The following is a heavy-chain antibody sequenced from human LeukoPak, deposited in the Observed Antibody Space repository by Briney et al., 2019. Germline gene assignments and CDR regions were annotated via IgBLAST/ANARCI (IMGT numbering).Heavy chain of an antibody. D-gene: IGHD4-23*01. CDR2: IFTDGSTT. CDR1: EFDFFSYG. J-gene: IGHJ4*01. Sequence: GGSLRLSCVASEFDFFSYGMQWVRQAPGKGLVWVSRIFTDGSTTTYADSVKGRFTISRDNAKNTLYLEMKSLRVEDRAVYYCARELTREVTLDYWGQGTLVTVSP. CDR3: ARELTREVTLDY. V-gene: IGHV3-74*03.